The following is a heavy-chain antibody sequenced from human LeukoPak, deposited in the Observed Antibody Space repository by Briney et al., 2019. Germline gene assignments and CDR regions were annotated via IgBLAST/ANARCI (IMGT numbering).Heavy chain of an antibody. CDR1: GYTFTTYD. Sequence: GASVKVSCKASGYTFTTYDINWVRQATGQGLEWMGWMNPNSGNTGYAQKFQGRVTMSRNTSISTAYMELSSLRSEDTAVYYCAVDYGDFLFDYWGQGTLVTVSS. CDR3: AVDYGDFLFDY. V-gene: IGHV1-8*01. CDR2: MNPNSGNT. J-gene: IGHJ4*02. D-gene: IGHD4-17*01.